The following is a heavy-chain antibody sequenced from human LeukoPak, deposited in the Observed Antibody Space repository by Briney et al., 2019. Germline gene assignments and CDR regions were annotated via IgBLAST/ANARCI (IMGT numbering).Heavy chain of an antibody. J-gene: IGHJ4*02. CDR2: FDPEDGET. D-gene: IGHD1-26*01. Sequence: ASVKVSCKVSGYTLTELTMHWVRQAPGKGLEWMGGFDPEDGETIYAQKFQGRVTMTEDTSTDTAYMELSSLRSEDTAVYYCATPAVGGADLAWHGILGYWGQGTLVTVSS. CDR3: ATPAVGGADLAWHGILGY. CDR1: GYTLTELT. V-gene: IGHV1-24*01.